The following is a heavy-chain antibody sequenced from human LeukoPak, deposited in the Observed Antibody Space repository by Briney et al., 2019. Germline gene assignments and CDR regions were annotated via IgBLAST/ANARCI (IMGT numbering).Heavy chain of an antibody. CDR1: GFTFSSYA. CDR2: ISSNGGST. V-gene: IGHV3-64*01. Sequence: GGSLRLSCAASGFTFSSYAMHWVRQAPGKGLQYVSAISSNGGSTYYANSVKGRFTISRDNSKNTLYLQMGSLRADDMAVYYCARDGVVERDYYGMDVWGQGTTVTVSS. J-gene: IGHJ6*02. CDR3: ARDGVVERDYYGMDV. D-gene: IGHD2-2*01.